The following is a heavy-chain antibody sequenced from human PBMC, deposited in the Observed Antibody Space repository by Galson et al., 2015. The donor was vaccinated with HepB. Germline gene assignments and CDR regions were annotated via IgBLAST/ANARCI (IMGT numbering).Heavy chain of an antibody. D-gene: IGHD2-21*02. CDR2: IYSGRIT. CDR1: GFTVSSNY. V-gene: IGHV3-53*04. CDR3: ASLGVTKGADAFDM. J-gene: IGHJ3*02. Sequence: LRLSCAASGFTVSSNYMTWVRQAPGKGLEWVSVIYSGRITYYADSVKGRFTISRHNSKNTLYLQMNSLRTEDTAVYYCASLGVTKGADAFDMWGQGTLVTVSS.